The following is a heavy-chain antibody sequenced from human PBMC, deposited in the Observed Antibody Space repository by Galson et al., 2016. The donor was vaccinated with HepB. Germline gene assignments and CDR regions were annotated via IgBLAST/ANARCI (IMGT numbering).Heavy chain of an antibody. CDR2: ITSSSSVT. CDR1: GFTFSIYS. D-gene: IGHD3-9*01. V-gene: IGHV3-48*02. J-gene: IGHJ4*02. Sequence: SLRLSCADSGFTFSIYSMNWVRQAPGKGLEWISHITSSSSVTYYADSVKGRFTISRDNAKKSLYLPMNSMRDEDTAVYYCANDWYGYMAYWGQGTLVTVSS. CDR3: ANDWYGYMAY.